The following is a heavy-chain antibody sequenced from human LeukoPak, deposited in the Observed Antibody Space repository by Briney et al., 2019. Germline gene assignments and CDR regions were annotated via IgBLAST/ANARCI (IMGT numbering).Heavy chain of an antibody. CDR3: ARGGRVVTMVRGGHKYDY. D-gene: IGHD3-10*01. CDR1: GGSFSGYY. J-gene: IGHJ4*02. Sequence: PSETLSLTCAVYGGSFSGYYWSWIRQPPGKGLEWIGEINHSGSTNYNPSLKSRVTISVDTSKNQFSLKLSSVTAADTAVYYCARGGRVVTMVRGGHKYDYWGQGTLVTVSS. CDR2: INHSGST. V-gene: IGHV4-34*01.